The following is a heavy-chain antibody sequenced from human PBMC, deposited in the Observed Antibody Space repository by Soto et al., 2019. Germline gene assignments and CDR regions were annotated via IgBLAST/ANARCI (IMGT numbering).Heavy chain of an antibody. CDR1: GGSLSGYD. CDR3: ARDKITGLFDY. Sequence: SETLSLTCAVYGGSLSGYDWTWIRQPPGTGLEWIGEINHSGSTNYNPSLKSRVTISVDTSKNQFSLKLTSVTAADTAVYYCARDKITGLFDYWGQGTLVTVSS. D-gene: IGHD2-8*02. J-gene: IGHJ4*02. V-gene: IGHV4-34*01. CDR2: INHSGST.